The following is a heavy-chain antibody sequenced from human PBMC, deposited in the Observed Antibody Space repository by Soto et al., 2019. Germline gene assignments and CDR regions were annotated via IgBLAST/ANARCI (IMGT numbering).Heavy chain of an antibody. J-gene: IGHJ4*02. V-gene: IGHV4-59*01. CDR3: ARYRREAVAGYTLDN. Sequence: SETLSLTCTVSGGSTSSNYWTWIRQPPGKGLEWIGYVYNSGSTNYNPSLKSRVTISEDTSKSQFSLKVNSMTAADTAVYYCARYRREAVAGYTLDNWGQGILVTVSS. CDR1: GGSTSSNY. D-gene: IGHD6-13*01. CDR2: VYNSGST.